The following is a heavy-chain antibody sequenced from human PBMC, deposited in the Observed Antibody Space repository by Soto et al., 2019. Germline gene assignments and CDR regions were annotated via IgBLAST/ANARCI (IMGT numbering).Heavy chain of an antibody. V-gene: IGHV3-53*01. CDR1: GFTVSSNY. CDR3: ARDSTSERAARPYYYYGMDV. CDR2: IYSGGST. J-gene: IGHJ6*02. D-gene: IGHD6-6*01. Sequence: GGSLRLSCAASGFTVSSNYMSWVRQAPGKGLEWVSVIYSGGSTYYADSVKGRFTISRDNSKNTLYLQMNSLRAEDTAVYYCARDSTSERAARPYYYYGMDVWGQGTTVTVSS.